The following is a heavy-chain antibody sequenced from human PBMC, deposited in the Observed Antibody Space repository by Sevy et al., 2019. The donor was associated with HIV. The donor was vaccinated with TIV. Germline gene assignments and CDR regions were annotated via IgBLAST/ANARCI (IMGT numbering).Heavy chain of an antibody. CDR3: VAANTWEDY. D-gene: IGHD1-26*01. CDR2: VNSDGSST. V-gene: IGHV3-74*01. Sequence: GGSLRLSCSASGFTFSSYWMHWVRQAPGKGLVWVSGVNSDGSSTNYADSVKGRFTISRDSAKNTLYLRMNSLRAEDTAVYFCVAANTWEDYWGQGTLVTVSS. J-gene: IGHJ4*02. CDR1: GFTFSSYW.